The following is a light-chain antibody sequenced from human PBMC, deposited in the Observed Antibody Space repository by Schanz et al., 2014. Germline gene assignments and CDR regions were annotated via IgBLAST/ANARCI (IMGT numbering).Light chain of an antibody. CDR2: DVT. Sequence: QSALTQPPSASGSPGQSVTISCTGTSSDVGNYNYVSWYRHHPGKAPKLIIFDVTSRPSGVSNRFSGSKSGNTASLTISGLQAEDEADYYCSSYTGSTSFWVFGGGTKLTVL. CDR1: SSDVGNYNY. V-gene: IGLV2-14*03. CDR3: SSYTGSTSFWV. J-gene: IGLJ3*02.